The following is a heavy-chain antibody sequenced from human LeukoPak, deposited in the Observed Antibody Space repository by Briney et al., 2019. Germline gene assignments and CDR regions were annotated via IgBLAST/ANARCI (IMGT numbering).Heavy chain of an antibody. J-gene: IGHJ4*02. D-gene: IGHD6-13*01. Sequence: GESLKISCKGSGYSFPDYWIGWVRQMPGKGPEWMGIIYPGDSNTVYSPSFQGQVTISADKSVSTAYLQWSSLKASDTAMYYCARGIAAVGTDYFDYWGKGTLVTVSS. CDR3: ARGIAAVGTDYFDY. CDR1: GYSFPDYW. V-gene: IGHV5-51*01. CDR2: IYPGDSNT.